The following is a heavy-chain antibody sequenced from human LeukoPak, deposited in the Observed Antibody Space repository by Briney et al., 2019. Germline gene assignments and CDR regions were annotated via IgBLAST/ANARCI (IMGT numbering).Heavy chain of an antibody. D-gene: IGHD3-22*01. CDR2: IYPGDSDT. V-gene: IGHV5-51*01. Sequence: GESLKISCKGSGYSFTSYWIGWVRQMPGKGLEWMGIIYPGDSDTRYSPSFQGQVTISADKSISTAYLQWSSLKASDTAMYYCARLTYYYDSSGYTHFDYWGQGTPVTVSS. J-gene: IGHJ4*02. CDR3: ARLTYYYDSSGYTHFDY. CDR1: GYSFTSYW.